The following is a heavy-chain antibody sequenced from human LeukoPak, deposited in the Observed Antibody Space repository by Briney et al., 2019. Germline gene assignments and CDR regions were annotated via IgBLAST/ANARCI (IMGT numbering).Heavy chain of an antibody. CDR2: ISAYNGNT. D-gene: IGHD2-2*01. Sequence: ASVKVSCTASGYTFTSYGISWVRQAPGQGLEWMGWISAYNGNTNYAQKLQGRVTMTTDTSTSTAYMELRSLRSDDTAVYYCARDLWDIVVVPAAQTHDAFDIWGQGTMVTVSS. J-gene: IGHJ3*02. CDR3: ARDLWDIVVVPAAQTHDAFDI. CDR1: GYTFTSYG. V-gene: IGHV1-18*01.